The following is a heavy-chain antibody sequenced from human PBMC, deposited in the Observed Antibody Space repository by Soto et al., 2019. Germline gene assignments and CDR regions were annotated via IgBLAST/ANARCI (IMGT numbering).Heavy chain of an antibody. CDR1: GFTFSSYS. CDR3: ARTRQHSSCYFDAFDI. Sequence: EVQLVESGGGLVQPGGSLRLSCAASGFTFSSYSMNWVRQAPGKGLEWVSYISSSSSTIYYADSVKGRFTISRDNAKNSLYLQMNSLRAEDTAVYYCARTRQHSSCYFDAFDIWGQGTMVTVSS. CDR2: ISSSSSTI. J-gene: IGHJ3*02. D-gene: IGHD6-13*01. V-gene: IGHV3-48*01.